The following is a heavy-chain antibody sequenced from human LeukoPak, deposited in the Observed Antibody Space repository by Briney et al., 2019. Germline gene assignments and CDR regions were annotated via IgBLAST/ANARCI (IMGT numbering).Heavy chain of an antibody. V-gene: IGHV1-46*01. J-gene: IGHJ5*02. CDR3: SRAPVVAATLSNWFDP. CDR2: INPSGGST. Sequence: ASVKVSCKASGYTFTSYYMHWVRQAPGQGLEWMGIINPSGGSTSYAQKFQGGVTMTRDMSTSTVYLELRSLRSWDTGGYYCSRAPVVAATLSNWFDPWGQGNLVTVSS. CDR1: GYTFTSYY. D-gene: IGHD1-26*01.